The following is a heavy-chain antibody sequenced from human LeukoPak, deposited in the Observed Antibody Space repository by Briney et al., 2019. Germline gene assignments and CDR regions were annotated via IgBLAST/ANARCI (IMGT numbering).Heavy chain of an antibody. CDR2: ISIDCGRI. Sequence: VWALILSCVSSEFNFSSYAMSWVRQAPGKGPGWVSTISIDCGRIYYVDSVKGRFTVSRDHSQRPLALQMTSVSAEHTAVYYCARKGIGSSRYQNMDVWGKGTTVTVSS. V-gene: IGHV3-23*01. D-gene: IGHD6-25*01. CDR1: EFNFSSYA. J-gene: IGHJ6*03. CDR3: ARKGIGSSRYQNMDV.